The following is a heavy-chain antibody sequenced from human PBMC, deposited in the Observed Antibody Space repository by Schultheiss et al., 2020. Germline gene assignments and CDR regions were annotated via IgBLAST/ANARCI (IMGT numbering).Heavy chain of an antibody. CDR2: IYYSGST. D-gene: IGHD1-26*01. J-gene: IGHJ4*02. Sequence: SQTLSLTCTVSGGSISSSSYYWGWIRQPPGKGLEWIGSIYYSGSTYYNPSLKSRVTISVDKSKNQFSLKLSSVTAADTAVYYCARGQEAGAGPFVYYFDYWGQGTLVTVSS. V-gene: IGHV4-39*07. CDR1: GGSISSSSYY. CDR3: ARGQEAGAGPFVYYFDY.